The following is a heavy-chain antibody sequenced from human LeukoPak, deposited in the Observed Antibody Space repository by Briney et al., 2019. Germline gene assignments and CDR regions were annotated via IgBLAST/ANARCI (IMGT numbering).Heavy chain of an antibody. Sequence: GGSLRLSCAASGFTFSSYGMHWVRQAPGKGLEWVAFIRYDGSNKYYADSVKGRFTISRDNSKNTLYLQMNSLRAEDTAVYYCASGYSYGSDAFDIWGQGTMVTVSS. J-gene: IGHJ3*02. V-gene: IGHV3-30*02. CDR2: IRYDGSNK. CDR3: ASGYSYGSDAFDI. CDR1: GFTFSSYG. D-gene: IGHD5-18*01.